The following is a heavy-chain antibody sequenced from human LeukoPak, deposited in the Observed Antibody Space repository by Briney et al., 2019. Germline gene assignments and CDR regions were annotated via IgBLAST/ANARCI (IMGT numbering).Heavy chain of an antibody. D-gene: IGHD3-9*01. Sequence: PSETLSLTCTVSGGSISSYYWTWIRQPPGKGLEWIGYIYNSGSTNYNPSLKSRVTISVDTSKNRFSLRLSSVTAADTAVYYCARVGTERDFDWWGKGLQHDVLDIWGQGTMVTVSS. J-gene: IGHJ3*02. CDR2: IYNSGST. V-gene: IGHV4-59*01. CDR3: ARVGTERDFDWWGKGLQHDVLDI. CDR1: GGSISSYY.